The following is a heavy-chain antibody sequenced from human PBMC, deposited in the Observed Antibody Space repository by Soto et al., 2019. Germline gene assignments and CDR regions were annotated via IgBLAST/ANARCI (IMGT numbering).Heavy chain of an antibody. CDR1: GYTFTSYD. V-gene: IGHV1-8*01. J-gene: IGHJ4*02. Sequence: ASVKVSCKASGYTFTSYDINWVRQATGQGLEWMGWMNPNSGNTDYAQKFQGRVTMTRNTSISTAYMELSRLRSDDTAVYYCASSRAYTTPLDYWGQGTLVTVSS. CDR3: ASSRAYTTPLDY. CDR2: MNPNSGNT. D-gene: IGHD2-21*01.